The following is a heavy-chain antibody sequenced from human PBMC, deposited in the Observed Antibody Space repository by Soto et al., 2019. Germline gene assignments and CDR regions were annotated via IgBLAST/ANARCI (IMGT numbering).Heavy chain of an antibody. Sequence: SETLSLTCAVYGGSFSGYYWSWIRQPPGKGLEWIGEINHSGSTNYNPSLKSRVTISVDTSKNQFSLKLNSETAADTAVYYCARDLWGYCGADCYPLDVWGQGTTVTVSS. J-gene: IGHJ6*02. CDR3: ARDLWGYCGADCYPLDV. CDR2: INHSGST. V-gene: IGHV4-34*01. CDR1: GGSFSGYY. D-gene: IGHD2-21*02.